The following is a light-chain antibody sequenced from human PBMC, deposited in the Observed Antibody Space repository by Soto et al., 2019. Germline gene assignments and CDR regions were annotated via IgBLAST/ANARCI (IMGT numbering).Light chain of an antibody. CDR2: EIN. CDR1: SSDVGAYDY. V-gene: IGLV2-8*01. CDR3: SSFAGSQNFPYV. J-gene: IGLJ1*01. Sequence: QSVLTQPPSASGSPGQSVTISCTGTSSDVGAYDYVSWYQQHPGKAPKLMIYEINKRPSGVPDRFSGSKSGNTASLTVSGLQAEDQAGHYSSSFAGSQNFPYVCGTGREVTV.